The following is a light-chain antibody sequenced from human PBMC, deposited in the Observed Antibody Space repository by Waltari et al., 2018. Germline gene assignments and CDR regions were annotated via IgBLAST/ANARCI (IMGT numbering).Light chain of an antibody. CDR1: QSVSSY. V-gene: IGKV3-11*01. Sequence: EIVLTQSPATLSLSPGERATLSCRASQSVSSYLAWYQQKPGQAPRLPIYDDSKRATGIPARFSGSGSGTDFTLTISSLEPEDFAVYDCQQRSNWPPLTFGGGTKVEIK. CDR3: QQRSNWPPLT. CDR2: DDS. J-gene: IGKJ4*01.